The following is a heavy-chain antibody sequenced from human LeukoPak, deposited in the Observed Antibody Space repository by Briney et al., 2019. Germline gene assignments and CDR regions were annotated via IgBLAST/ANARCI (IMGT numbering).Heavy chain of an antibody. D-gene: IGHD2/OR15-2a*01. Sequence: PGGSLRLSWAASGXTFSRDAMHWVRQAPGKGREWVAVISYDGSNQYSADSVKGRFTISRDNAKNSLYLQMNSLRAEDTALYYCARGRIIRGYFDYWGQGTLVTVSS. CDR2: ISYDGSNQ. V-gene: IGHV3-30-3*01. CDR1: GXTFSRDA. J-gene: IGHJ4*02. CDR3: ARGRIIRGYFDY.